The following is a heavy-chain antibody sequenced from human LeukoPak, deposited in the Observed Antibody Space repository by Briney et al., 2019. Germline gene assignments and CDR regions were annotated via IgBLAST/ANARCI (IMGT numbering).Heavy chain of an antibody. CDR3: ARRAGAYSHPYDY. CDR2: INHSGST. CDR1: GGSFSGYY. J-gene: IGHJ4*02. Sequence: SETLSLTCAVYGGSFSGYYWSWIRRPPGKGLEWIGEINHSGSTNYNPSLKSRVTISVDTSKNQFSLKLSSVTAADTAVYYCARRAGAYSHPYDYWGQGTLVTVSS. D-gene: IGHD4/OR15-4a*01. V-gene: IGHV4-34*01.